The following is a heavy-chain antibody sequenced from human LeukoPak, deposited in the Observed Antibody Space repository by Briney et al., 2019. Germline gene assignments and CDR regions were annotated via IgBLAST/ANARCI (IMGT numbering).Heavy chain of an antibody. CDR1: GGSIGSYY. CDR2: VYYTGRT. D-gene: IGHD2-15*01. CDR3: ARLTEGW. V-gene: IGHV4-59*08. J-gene: IGHJ4*02. Sequence: SETLSLTCIVSGGSIGSYYWSWVRQTPGKGLEWIGYVYYTGRTNYNPSLKGRVTIFIDTSKNQFSLKLSSVTAADTAVYYCARLTEGWWGQGALVTVSS.